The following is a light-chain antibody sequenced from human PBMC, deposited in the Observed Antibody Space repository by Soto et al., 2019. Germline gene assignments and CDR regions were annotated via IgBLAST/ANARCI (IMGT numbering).Light chain of an antibody. V-gene: IGKV3-20*01. J-gene: IGKJ1*01. CDR1: QSVSSSY. CDR2: GAS. Sequence: EIVLTQSPGTLSLSPGERATLSCRASQSVSSSYLAWYQQKPGQAPRLLSYGASSRATGIPDRFSGSGSGTDLTLTISRLEPEDFAVYYCQQYGSSPPWTFGQGTKVEIK. CDR3: QQYGSSPPWT.